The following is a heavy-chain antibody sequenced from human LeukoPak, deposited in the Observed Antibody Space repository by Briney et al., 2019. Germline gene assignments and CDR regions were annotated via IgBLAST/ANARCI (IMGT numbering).Heavy chain of an antibody. J-gene: IGHJ4*02. V-gene: IGHV1-69*13. D-gene: IGHD3-22*01. CDR3: ARGTRYYDSRHLGY. CDR2: IIPIFGTA. Sequence: SVKVSCKASGVTFSSYAISWVRQAPGQGLEWMGGIIPIFGTATYAQKFQGRVTITADESTSTAYMELSSLRSEDTAVYYCARGTRYYDSRHLGYWGQGTLVTVSS. CDR1: GVTFSSYA.